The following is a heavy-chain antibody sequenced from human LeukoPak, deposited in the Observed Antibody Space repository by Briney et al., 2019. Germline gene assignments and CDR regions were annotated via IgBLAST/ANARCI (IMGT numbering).Heavy chain of an antibody. Sequence: PSETLSPTCTVSGGSISSYYWSWIRQPPGKGLEWVGYIDYSGSTNYNTSLRSRVTISLDTSKKQFSLRLISVTAADTAVYYCARSSGWYGTIDNWGQGTLVTVSS. CDR3: ARSSGWYGTIDN. J-gene: IGHJ4*02. CDR1: GGSISSYY. D-gene: IGHD6-19*01. V-gene: IGHV4-59*01. CDR2: IDYSGST.